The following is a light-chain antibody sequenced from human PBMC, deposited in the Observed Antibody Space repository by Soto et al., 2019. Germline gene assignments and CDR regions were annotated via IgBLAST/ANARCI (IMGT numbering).Light chain of an antibody. V-gene: IGKV3-20*01. J-gene: IGKJ3*01. CDR1: QTISDNH. CDR2: GAS. Sequence: DIVLTQSPGTLSLSPGERATLSCRAGQTISDNHLAWYQQKPGQSPRLLISGASVRAPGVPDRFSGSGSETDFTLTISRLEPEDFGFYYCQQYGSSPEISFGPGTKVDIK. CDR3: QQYGSSPEIS.